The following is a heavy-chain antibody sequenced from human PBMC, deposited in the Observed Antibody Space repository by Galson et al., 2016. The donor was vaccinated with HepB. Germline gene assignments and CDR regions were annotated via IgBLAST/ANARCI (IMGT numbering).Heavy chain of an antibody. D-gene: IGHD6-13*01. V-gene: IGHV3-23*01. CDR1: GFTFRDYA. CDR2: ISGGGAST. Sequence: ASGFTFRDYAMSWVRQAPGKGLEWVSTISGGGASTYYADSVKGRFTISRDNSKNTLYLQMNSLSAEDTAVYYCARNPGASTWGWGQGTLVTVAS. CDR3: ARNPGASTWG. J-gene: IGHJ4*02.